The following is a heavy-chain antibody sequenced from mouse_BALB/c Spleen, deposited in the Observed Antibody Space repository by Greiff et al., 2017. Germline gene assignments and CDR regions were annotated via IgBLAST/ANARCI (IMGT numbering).Heavy chain of an antibody. CDR3: APLTGTPFDY. J-gene: IGHJ2*01. V-gene: IGHV1-69*02. CDR1: GYTFTSYW. CDR2: IDPSDSYT. D-gene: IGHD4-1*01. Sequence: QVHVKQPGAELVKPGASVKLSCKASGYTFTSYWMHWVKQRPGQGLEWIGEIDPSDSYTNYNQKFKGKATLTVDKSSSTAYMQLSSLTSEDSAVYYCAPLTGTPFDYWGQGTTLTVSS.